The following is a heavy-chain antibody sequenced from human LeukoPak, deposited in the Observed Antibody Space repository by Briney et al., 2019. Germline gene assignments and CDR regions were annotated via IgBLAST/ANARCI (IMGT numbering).Heavy chain of an antibody. Sequence: PSETLPLTLTFSRGSLSSYYWSWLRQPAAKGLEGMGYIHYSVSTNYNPSLKSRVTISVDTSKNQFSLKLSSVTAADTAVYYCAREGYYYDSSGYSDAFDVWGQGTMVTVSS. J-gene: IGHJ3*01. CDR3: AREGYYYDSSGYSDAFDV. V-gene: IGHV4-59*01. CDR1: RGSLSSYY. D-gene: IGHD3-22*01. CDR2: IHYSVST.